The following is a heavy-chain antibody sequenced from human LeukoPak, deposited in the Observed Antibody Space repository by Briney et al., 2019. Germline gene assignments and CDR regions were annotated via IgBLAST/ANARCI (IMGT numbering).Heavy chain of an antibody. V-gene: IGHV4-59*01. J-gene: IGHJ3*02. Sequence: PSETLSLTCTVSGGSISSYYWSWIRQPPGKGLEWIGYIYYSGSTNYNPSLKSRVTISVDTSKNQFSLKLSSVTAADTAVYYCASGAVAGTGGAFDIWGQGTMVTVSS. CDR2: IYYSGST. CDR1: GGSISSYY. D-gene: IGHD6-19*01. CDR3: ASGAVAGTGGAFDI.